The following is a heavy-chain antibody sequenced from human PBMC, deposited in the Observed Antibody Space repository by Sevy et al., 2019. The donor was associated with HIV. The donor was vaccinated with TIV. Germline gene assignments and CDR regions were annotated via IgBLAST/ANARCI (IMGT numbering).Heavy chain of an antibody. D-gene: IGHD5-18*01. CDR2: INPSGGST. CDR3: ARDLSTASNYYYYYGMDV. J-gene: IGHJ6*02. Sequence: ASVKVSCKASGYTFTSYYMHWVRQAPGQELEWMGIINPSGGSTSYAQKFQGRVTMTRDTSTSTVYMELSSLRSEDTAVYYCARDLSTASNYYYYYGMDVWGQGTTVTVSS. V-gene: IGHV1-46*01. CDR1: GYTFTSYY.